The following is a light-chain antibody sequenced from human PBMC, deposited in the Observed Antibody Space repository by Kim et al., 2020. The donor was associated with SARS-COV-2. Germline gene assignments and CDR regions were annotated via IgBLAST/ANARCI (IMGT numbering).Light chain of an antibody. V-gene: IGKV3-20*01. Sequence: SPGERATLACRAEQRLTSSDLACFQPRPGQAPSLLIYCASSRTTGIPDRFSGSGSGTDFALTISRREPEDFALYYCQRYGKSPRTFCQGTKVDIK. CDR3: QRYGKSPRT. J-gene: IGKJ1*01. CDR2: CAS. CDR1: QRLTSSD.